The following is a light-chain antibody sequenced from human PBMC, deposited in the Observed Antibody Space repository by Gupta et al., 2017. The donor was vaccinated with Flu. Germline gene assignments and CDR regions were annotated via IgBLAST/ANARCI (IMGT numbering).Light chain of an antibody. CDR2: LKSDGSH. CDR1: SGHSTYA. Sequence: QLVVTQSPSASASLGASVKLTCTLSSGHSTYAIAWHQQQPEKGPRFLMKLKSDGSHTKGDGVPDRFSGSSSGAERYLTISGLQSDDEADYYCQTWATGIRVFGGGIKLTVL. V-gene: IGLV4-69*01. J-gene: IGLJ3*02. CDR3: QTWATGIRV.